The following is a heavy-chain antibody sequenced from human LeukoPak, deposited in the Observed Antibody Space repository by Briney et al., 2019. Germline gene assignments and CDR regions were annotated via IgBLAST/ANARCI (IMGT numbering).Heavy chain of an antibody. V-gene: IGHV3-30*14. D-gene: IGHD5-18*01. CDR3: ARVDTVMAYYFDL. J-gene: IGHJ4*02. CDR2: ISSEGSMK. CDR1: GFTFSSSA. Sequence: GGSLRLSCAASGFTFSSSAMNWVRQAPEKGLEWVAVISSEGSMKDYADSVKGRFTVSRDNSRNTLYLQMNSLRAEDTAVYYCARVDTVMAYYFDLWGQGTLVTVSS.